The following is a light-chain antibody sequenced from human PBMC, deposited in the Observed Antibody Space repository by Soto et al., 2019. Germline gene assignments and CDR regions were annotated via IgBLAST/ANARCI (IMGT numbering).Light chain of an antibody. CDR2: GAS. V-gene: IGKV3-20*01. Sequence: EIVLTQSTGTLSLSPGERATLSCRASQTVTSDYLAWYQQKVGQAPRLLMSGASNRATGIPDRFIGSGSGTAFSLTITTLEPEDFAVYHCQQYGRSPATFGQGTKLEMK. J-gene: IGKJ2*01. CDR1: QTVTSDY. CDR3: QQYGRSPAT.